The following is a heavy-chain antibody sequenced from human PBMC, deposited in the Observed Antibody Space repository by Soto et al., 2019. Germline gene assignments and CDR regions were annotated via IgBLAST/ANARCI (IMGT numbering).Heavy chain of an antibody. D-gene: IGHD3-16*02. J-gene: IGHJ6*03. CDR3: ARGYVDTAYVGELSLYGYYYYMDV. Sequence: GESLKISCAASGFTFSSYSMNWVRQAPGKGLEWVSYISSSSSTIYYADSVKGRFTISRDNAKNSLYLQMNSLRAEDTAVYYCARGYVDTAYVGELSLYGYYYYMDVWGKGTTVTVSS. CDR2: ISSSSSTI. V-gene: IGHV3-48*01. CDR1: GFTFSSYS.